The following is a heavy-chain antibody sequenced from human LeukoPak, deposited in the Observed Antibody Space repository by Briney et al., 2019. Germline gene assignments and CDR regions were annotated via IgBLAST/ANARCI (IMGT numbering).Heavy chain of an antibody. J-gene: IGHJ4*02. CDR3: ARQPRILYSNPFDY. CDR2: IYYSGST. D-gene: IGHD4-11*01. CDR1: GGSISSSSYY. Sequence: SETLSLTCTVSGGSISSSSYYWGWIRQPPGKGLEWIGSIYYSGSTYYNPSLKSRVTISVDTSKNQFSLKLSSVTAADTAVYYCARQPRILYSNPFDYWGQGTLVTVSS. V-gene: IGHV4-39*01.